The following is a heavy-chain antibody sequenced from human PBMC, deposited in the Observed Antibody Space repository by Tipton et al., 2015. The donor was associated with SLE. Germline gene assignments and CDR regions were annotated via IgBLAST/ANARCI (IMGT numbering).Heavy chain of an antibody. D-gene: IGHD3-10*01. CDR1: GGSFSGYY. Sequence: LRLSCAVYGGSFSGYYWSWIRQPPGKGLEWIGEINHSGSTNYNPSLKSRVTISVDTSKNQFSLKLSSVTAADTAVYYCARQRAGAYGSGSYYRFDYWGKGTLVTVSS. CDR2: INHSGST. V-gene: IGHV4-34*01. J-gene: IGHJ4*02. CDR3: ARQRAGAYGSGSYYRFDY.